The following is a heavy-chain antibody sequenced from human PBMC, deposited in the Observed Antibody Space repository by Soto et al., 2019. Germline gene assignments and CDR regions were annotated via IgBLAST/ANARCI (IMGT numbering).Heavy chain of an antibody. Sequence: PGWSLRLSCASSVFTFISYAMSWVRQAPGKGLEWVSAISGSGGSTYYADSVKGRFTISRDNSKNTLYLQMNSLRAEDTAVYYCAKENAAAPGDYFDYWGQGTLVTVSS. CDR2: ISGSGGST. J-gene: IGHJ4*02. CDR1: VFTFISYA. CDR3: AKENAAAPGDYFDY. V-gene: IGHV3-23*01. D-gene: IGHD6-13*01.